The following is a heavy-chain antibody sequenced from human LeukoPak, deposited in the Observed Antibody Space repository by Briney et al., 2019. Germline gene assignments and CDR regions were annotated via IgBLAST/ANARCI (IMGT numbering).Heavy chain of an antibody. V-gene: IGHV1-8*01. D-gene: IGHD6-13*01. CDR3: TTGLASAGHDGY. Sequence: ASVKVSCKASGYTFTSYDINRVRQATGQGLEWMGWMNPNSGNTGYAQKFQGRVTMTRNTSISTAYMELSSLRSEDTAVYYCTTGLASAGHDGYWGQGTLVTVSS. CDR2: MNPNSGNT. J-gene: IGHJ4*02. CDR1: GYTFTSYD.